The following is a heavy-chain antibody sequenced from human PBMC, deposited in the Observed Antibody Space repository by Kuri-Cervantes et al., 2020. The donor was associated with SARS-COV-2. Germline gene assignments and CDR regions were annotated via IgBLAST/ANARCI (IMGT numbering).Heavy chain of an antibody. CDR2: ISWNSGSI. V-gene: IGHV3-9*01. Sequence: SLKISCAASGFTFDDYAMHWVRQAPGKGLEWVSGISWNSGSIGYADSVKGRFTIFRDNAKNSLYLQMNSLRAEDTALYYCAKDSSQRYSGYDSWWFDPWGQGTMVTVSS. D-gene: IGHD5-12*01. CDR3: AKDSSQRYSGYDSWWFDP. CDR1: GFTFDDYA. J-gene: IGHJ5*02.